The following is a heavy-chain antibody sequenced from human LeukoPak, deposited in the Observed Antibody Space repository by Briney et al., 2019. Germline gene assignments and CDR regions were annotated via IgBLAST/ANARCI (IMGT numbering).Heavy chain of an antibody. CDR1: GFTFSSYS. Sequence: GGSLRLSCAASGFTFSSYSMNWVRQAPGKGLEWVSSISSSSSYIYYADSVKGRFTISRDNAKNSLYLQMNSLRAEDTAVYYCARGSRSPITMIGSSSMLDPWGQGTLVTVSS. CDR3: ARGSRSPITMIGSSSMLDP. CDR2: ISSSSSYI. V-gene: IGHV3-21*01. D-gene: IGHD3-22*01. J-gene: IGHJ5*02.